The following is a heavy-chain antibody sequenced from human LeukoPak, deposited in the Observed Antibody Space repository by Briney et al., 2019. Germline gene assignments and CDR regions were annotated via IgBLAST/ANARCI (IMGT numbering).Heavy chain of an antibody. J-gene: IGHJ4*02. CDR1: GFTSSTYW. CDR3: ARAGSLYFQY. V-gene: IGHV3-7*05. Sequence: GGSLRLSCEASGFTSSTYWMSWVRQAPGKGLEWVANVKPDGSDQYYVDSVKGRFTISRDNTKNSLYLQMNSLRAEDTAVYYCARAGSLYFQYWGQGTLVTVSS. CDR2: VKPDGSDQ.